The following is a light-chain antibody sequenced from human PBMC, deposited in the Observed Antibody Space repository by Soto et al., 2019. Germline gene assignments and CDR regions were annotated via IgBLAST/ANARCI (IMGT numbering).Light chain of an antibody. CDR1: HGLLHSNGYNY. Sequence: VMTQSPLSLPVTPGEPASSSCRCSHGLLHSNGYNYLDWYLQKPGQSPQLLIYLGSNRASGVPDRFSGCGSGTDFTLKISRVEAEDVGVYYCMQALQTITFGQGTRLEIK. CDR3: MQALQTIT. CDR2: LGS. J-gene: IGKJ5*01. V-gene: IGKV2-28*01.